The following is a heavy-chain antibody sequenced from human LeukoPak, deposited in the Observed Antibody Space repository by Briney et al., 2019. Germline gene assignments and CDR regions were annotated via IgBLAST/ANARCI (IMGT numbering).Heavy chain of an antibody. CDR3: AKWGDYDILTGYYDSDY. CDR1: GFIFSNYA. CDR2: IGGRDSGT. J-gene: IGHJ4*02. V-gene: IGHV3-23*01. Sequence: GASVRLSCAASGFIFSNYAMSWVRQAPGKGLEWVSAIGGRDSGTYYADSVRGRFTVSRDDPKNTLYLQMNTLRAEDTAVYYCAKWGDYDILTGYYDSDYWGQGTLVTVSS. D-gene: IGHD3-9*01.